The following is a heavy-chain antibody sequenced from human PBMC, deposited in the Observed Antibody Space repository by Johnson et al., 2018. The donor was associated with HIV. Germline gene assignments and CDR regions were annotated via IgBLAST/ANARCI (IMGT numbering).Heavy chain of an antibody. Sequence: QVQLVESGGGVVQPGRSLRLSCAASGFTFSSYAMHWVRQAPGTGLEWVAVISYDVSNKYSAASVKGRFTLSRDNSKNTLYLQMGSLRTEDMAVYYCARGAGYFDWLSADEGFAFDIWGQGTMVTVSS. D-gene: IGHD3-9*01. CDR3: ARGAGYFDWLSADEGFAFDI. V-gene: IGHV3-30*14. CDR2: ISYDVSNK. CDR1: GFTFSSYA. J-gene: IGHJ3*02.